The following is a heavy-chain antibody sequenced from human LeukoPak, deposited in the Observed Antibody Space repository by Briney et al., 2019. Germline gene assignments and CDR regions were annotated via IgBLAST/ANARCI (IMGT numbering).Heavy chain of an antibody. CDR1: DDSISSSFYY. J-gene: IGHJ5*02. Sequence: PSETLSLTCSVSDDSISSSFYYWVWIRQPPGKGLEWIGSMYDSGSAYYNPSLKSRVTISVDTSKTQVSLNLTSVAAADTAVYYCARGVRQHLAHSWFDPWGQGTQVTVSS. CDR3: ARGVRQHLAHSWFDP. V-gene: IGHV4-39*07. D-gene: IGHD3-10*01. CDR2: MYDSGSA.